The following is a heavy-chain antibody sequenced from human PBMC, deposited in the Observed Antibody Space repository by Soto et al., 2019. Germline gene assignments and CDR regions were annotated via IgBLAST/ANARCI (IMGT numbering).Heavy chain of an antibody. Sequence: SETLSLTCTVPGGSISSYHWSWIRQPPGKGLEWIGYIYYSGSTNYNPSLKSRVTISVATSKNQFSLKLSSVTAADTAVYYCARDSPYYCSSTSCPGGGYYYYMDVWGKGTTVT. D-gene: IGHD2-2*01. J-gene: IGHJ6*03. CDR3: ARDSPYYCSSTSCPGGGYYYYMDV. CDR2: IYYSGST. CDR1: GGSISSYH. V-gene: IGHV4-59*01.